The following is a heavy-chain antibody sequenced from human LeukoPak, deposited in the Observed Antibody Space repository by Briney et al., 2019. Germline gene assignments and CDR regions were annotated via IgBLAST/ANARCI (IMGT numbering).Heavy chain of an antibody. J-gene: IGHJ3*02. CDR2: INTDGSST. Sequence: PGGSLRLSCAASGFTFSSYWMHWVRQAPGKGLVWVSRINTDGSSTSYADSVKGRFTISRDNSKNTLYLQMNSLRAEDTAVYYCAKPYCSSTSCFGAAFDIWGQGTMVTVSS. CDR1: GFTFSSYW. D-gene: IGHD2-2*01. CDR3: AKPYCSSTSCFGAAFDI. V-gene: IGHV3-74*01.